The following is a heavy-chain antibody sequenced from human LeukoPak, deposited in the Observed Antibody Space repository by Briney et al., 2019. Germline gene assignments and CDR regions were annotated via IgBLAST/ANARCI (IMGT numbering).Heavy chain of an antibody. CDR1: GFTFSSYG. V-gene: IGHV3-30*02. D-gene: IGHD3-22*01. CDR3: ARDYYDSSGYYPWGY. CDR2: IRFDGSDK. Sequence: PGGSLRLSCAASGFTFSSYGMHWVRQAPGKGLGWVVFIRFDGSDKYYADSVKGRFTISRDNSKNTLYLQMNSLRAEDTAVYYCARDYYDSSGYYPWGYWGQGTLVTVSS. J-gene: IGHJ4*02.